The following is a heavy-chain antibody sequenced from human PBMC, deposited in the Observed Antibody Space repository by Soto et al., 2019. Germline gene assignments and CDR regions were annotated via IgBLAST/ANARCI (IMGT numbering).Heavy chain of an antibody. CDR3: VKDGKTITMVPGVRNWFDP. CDR2: ISSNGGST. V-gene: IGHV3-64D*06. Sequence: GGSLRLSCSASGFTFSSYAMHWVRQAPGKGLEYVSAISSNGGSTYYADSVKGRFTISRDNSKNTLYLQMSSLRAEDTAVYYCVKDGKTITMVPGVRNWFDPWGQGTLVTLSS. J-gene: IGHJ5*02. D-gene: IGHD3-10*01. CDR1: GFTFSSYA.